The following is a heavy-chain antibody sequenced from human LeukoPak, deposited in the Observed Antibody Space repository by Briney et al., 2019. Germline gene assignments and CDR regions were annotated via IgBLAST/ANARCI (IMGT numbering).Heavy chain of an antibody. Sequence: ASVKVSCKASGYTFTSNYMHWVRQAPGQGLEWMGIINPSGGRTNYAQKFQGRVTITTDESTSTAYMELSSLRSEDTAVYYCASYVLEMATIEDAASKFDYWGQGTLVTVSS. CDR3: ASYVLEMATIEDAASKFDY. D-gene: IGHD5-24*01. J-gene: IGHJ4*02. V-gene: IGHV1-46*01. CDR1: GYTFTSNY. CDR2: INPSGGRT.